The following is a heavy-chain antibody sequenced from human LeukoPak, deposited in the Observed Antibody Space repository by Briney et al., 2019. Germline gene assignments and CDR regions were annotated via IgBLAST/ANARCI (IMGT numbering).Heavy chain of an antibody. D-gene: IGHD7-27*01. CDR2: ITGSGSAS. CDR1: GFTFSDYA. V-gene: IGHV3-23*01. Sequence: TGGSLRLSCAASGFTFSDYAMSWVRLVSGRRLEWVSFITGSGSASAYADSVKGRFTISRDNSKNTLSLLLSSLRAEDTAVYYCARILTGVSPLFDYWGQGTLVTVSS. CDR3: ARILTGVSPLFDY. J-gene: IGHJ4*02.